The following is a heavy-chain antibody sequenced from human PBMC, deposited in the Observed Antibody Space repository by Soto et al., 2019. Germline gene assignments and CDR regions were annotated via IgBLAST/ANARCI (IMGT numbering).Heavy chain of an antibody. CDR3: AREGGESSDGLYYFDS. Sequence: SETLSLTCTASGGSTSSDNYWSWIRQPAGKGLEWIGHIYYSGNTDYNPSLKSRLAISIDTSKNQFSLKLSSVTAADTAVYFCAREGGESSDGLYYFDSWGQGSLVTVSS. V-gene: IGHV4-30-4*01. J-gene: IGHJ4*02. CDR2: IYYSGNT. CDR1: GGSTSSDNY. D-gene: IGHD3-16*01.